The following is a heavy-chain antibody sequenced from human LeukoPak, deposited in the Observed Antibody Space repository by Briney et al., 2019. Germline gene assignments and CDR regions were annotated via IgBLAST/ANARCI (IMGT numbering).Heavy chain of an antibody. CDR3: AKPKDNPPYCFDY. D-gene: IGHD1-14*01. J-gene: IGHJ4*02. Sequence: PGGSLRLSCAASGFTVSSNYMSWVRQAPGKGLEWVSVIYSGGSTYYADSVKGRFTISRDNSKNTLYLQMSSLRAEDTAVYYCAKPKDNPPYCFDYWGQGNPVTVSS. CDR2: IYSGGST. V-gene: IGHV3-53*01. CDR1: GFTVSSNY.